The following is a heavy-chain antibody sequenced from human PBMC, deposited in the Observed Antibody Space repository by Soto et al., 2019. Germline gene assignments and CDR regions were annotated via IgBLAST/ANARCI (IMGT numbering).Heavy chain of an antibody. Sequence: EVQLLESGGGLVQPGGSLRLSCAASGFTFSSYAMSWVRQAPGKGLEWVSAISGSGGSTYYADSVKGRFTISRDNSKNTLYLQMNSLRAEDTAVYYCPKDSLWFGELSTYYYYYMDVWGKGTTVTVSS. D-gene: IGHD3-10*01. J-gene: IGHJ6*03. CDR3: PKDSLWFGELSTYYYYYMDV. CDR1: GFTFSSYA. CDR2: ISGSGGST. V-gene: IGHV3-23*01.